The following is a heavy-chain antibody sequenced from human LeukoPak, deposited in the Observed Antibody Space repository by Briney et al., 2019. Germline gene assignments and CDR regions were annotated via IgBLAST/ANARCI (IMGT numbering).Heavy chain of an antibody. V-gene: IGHV3-43*01. Sequence: GGSLRLSCAASGFTFDDYTMHWVRQAPGKGLEWVSLISWDGGSTYYADSVKGRFTISRDNSKNSLYLQMNSLRTEDTALYYCAKDRDYYDSSGEFQHWGQGTLVTVSS. CDR3: AKDRDYYDSSGEFQH. CDR2: ISWDGGST. J-gene: IGHJ1*01. D-gene: IGHD3-22*01. CDR1: GFTFDDYT.